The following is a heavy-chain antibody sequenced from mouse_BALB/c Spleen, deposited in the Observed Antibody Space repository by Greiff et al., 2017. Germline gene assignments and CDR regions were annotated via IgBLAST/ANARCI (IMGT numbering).Heavy chain of an antibody. CDR2: ISDGGSYT. CDR3: AREEFDY. J-gene: IGHJ2*01. V-gene: IGHV5-4*02. CDR1: GFTFSDYY. Sequence: EVKLQESGGGLVKPGGSLKLSCAASGFTFSDYYMYWVRQTPEKRLEWVATISDGGSYTYYPDSVKGRFTISRDNAKNNLYLQMSSLKSEDTAMYYCAREEFDYWGQGTTLTVSS.